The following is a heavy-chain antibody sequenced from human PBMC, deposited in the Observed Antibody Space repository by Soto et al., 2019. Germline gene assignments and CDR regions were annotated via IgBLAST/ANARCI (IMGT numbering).Heavy chain of an antibody. V-gene: IGHV4-39*07. CDR1: GGSISSSSYY. Sequence: SETLSLTCTVSGGSISSSSYYWGWIRQPPGKGLEWIGSIYYSGSTYYNPSLKSRVTISVDTSKNQFSLKLSSLTAADTAVYYCARIEGYSSSWYESFVDYWGQGTLVTVSS. CDR3: ARIEGYSSSWYESFVDY. J-gene: IGHJ4*02. D-gene: IGHD6-13*01. CDR2: IYYSGST.